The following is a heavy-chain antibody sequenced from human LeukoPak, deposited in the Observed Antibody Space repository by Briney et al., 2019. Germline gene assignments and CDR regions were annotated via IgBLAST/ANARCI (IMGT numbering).Heavy chain of an antibody. J-gene: IGHJ5*02. D-gene: IGHD6-19*01. CDR1: GFAFSNYA. Sequence: GGSLRLSCAASGFAFSNYAMFWVRQAPGKGLEWVSAISFSGGGTHFADSVKGRFTTSRDNSKNTLYLQMNSLRAEDTAVYYCARDLYTTGWYNWFDLWGQGALVTVSS. CDR2: ISFSGGGT. CDR3: ARDLYTTGWYNWFDL. V-gene: IGHV3-23*01.